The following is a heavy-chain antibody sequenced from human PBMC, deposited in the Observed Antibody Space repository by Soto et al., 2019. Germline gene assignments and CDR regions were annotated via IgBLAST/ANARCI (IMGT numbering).Heavy chain of an antibody. J-gene: IGHJ6*02. CDR2: IWYDGSNK. CDR1: GFTFSSYG. Sequence: QVQLVESGGGVVQPGRSLRLSCAASGFTFSSYGMHWVRQAPGKGLERVAVIWYDGSNKYYADSVKGRFTISRDNSKNTLYLQMNSLRAEDTAVYYCARDIVVVPAARDYGMDVWGQGTTVTVSS. V-gene: IGHV3-33*01. CDR3: ARDIVVVPAARDYGMDV. D-gene: IGHD2-2*01.